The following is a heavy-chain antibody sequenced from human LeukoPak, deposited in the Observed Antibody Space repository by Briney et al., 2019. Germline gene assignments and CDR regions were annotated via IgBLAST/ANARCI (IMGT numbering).Heavy chain of an antibody. J-gene: IGHJ1*01. CDR1: GYTFTNYF. CDR3: ARGEVAMAD. Sequence: ASVKVSCKASGYTFTNYFIHWVRQAPGQGLEWMGWINPNNGDTVSAQNFQGRVTLTSDTSTRTAYMELRRLRYDDTAVYYCARGEVAMADWGQGARVTVSS. D-gene: IGHD5-12*01. CDR2: INPNNGDT. V-gene: IGHV1-2*02.